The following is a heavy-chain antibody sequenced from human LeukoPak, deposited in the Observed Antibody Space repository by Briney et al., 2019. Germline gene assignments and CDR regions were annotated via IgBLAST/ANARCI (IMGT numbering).Heavy chain of an antibody. D-gene: IGHD3-22*01. CDR1: GFTFSSYG. Sequence: PGGSLRLSCAASGFTFSSYGMHWVRQAPGKGLDWVAVIWYDGSNKYYADSVKGRFTISRDNSKNTLYLQMNSLRAEDTAVYYCAKDQYYDSSDPFDYWGQGTLVTVSS. V-gene: IGHV3-33*06. J-gene: IGHJ4*02. CDR3: AKDQYYDSSDPFDY. CDR2: IWYDGSNK.